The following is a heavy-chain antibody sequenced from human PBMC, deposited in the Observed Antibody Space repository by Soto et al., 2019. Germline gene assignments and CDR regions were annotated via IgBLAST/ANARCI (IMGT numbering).Heavy chain of an antibody. CDR1: GGSISSGGYY. Sequence: QVQLQESGPGLVKPSQTLSLTCTVSGGSISSGGYYWSWIRQHPGKGLEWIGYIYYSGSTYYNPSLQSRVTIAADTSKNQFSLKLSCVTAADTAVYYCARGYYGDPPYYFDYWGQGTLVTVSS. CDR3: ARGYYGDPPYYFDY. V-gene: IGHV4-31*03. D-gene: IGHD4-17*01. J-gene: IGHJ4*02. CDR2: IYYSGST.